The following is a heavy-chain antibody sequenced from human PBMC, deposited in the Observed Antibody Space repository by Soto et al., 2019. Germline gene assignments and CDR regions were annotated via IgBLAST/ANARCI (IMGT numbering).Heavy chain of an antibody. D-gene: IGHD6-19*01. CDR1: GFTFDDYA. Sequence: EVQLVESGGGLVQPGRSLRLSCAASGFTFDDYAMHWVRQAPGKGLEWVSGISWNSGSIGYADSVQGRFTISRDNAKNSLYLQMNSLRAEDPALYYCAKDICVRPDSSGCDHWGQGTRGTVSS. J-gene: IGHJ4*02. CDR2: ISWNSGSI. CDR3: AKDICVRPDSSGCDH. V-gene: IGHV3-9*01.